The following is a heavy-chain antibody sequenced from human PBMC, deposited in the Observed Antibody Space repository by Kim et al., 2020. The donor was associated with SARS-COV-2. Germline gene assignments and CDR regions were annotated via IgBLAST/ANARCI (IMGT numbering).Heavy chain of an antibody. J-gene: IGHJ3*02. CDR1: GGSISSSNW. CDR2: IYHSGST. V-gene: IGHV4-4*02. CDR3: ARDLGTPYSSGWADAFDI. Sequence: SETLSLTCAVSGGSISSSNWWSWARQPPGKGLEWIGEIYHSGSTNYNPSLKSRVTISVDKSKNQFSLKLSSVTAADTAVYYCARDLGTPYSSGWADAFDIWGQGTMVTVSS. D-gene: IGHD6-19*01.